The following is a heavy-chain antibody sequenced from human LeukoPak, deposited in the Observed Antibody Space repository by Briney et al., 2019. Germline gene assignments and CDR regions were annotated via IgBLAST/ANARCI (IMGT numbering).Heavy chain of an antibody. CDR2: IFNSGNT. CDR3: ARHRVTTREGDLDY. V-gene: IGHV4-38-2*01. CDR1: RYSISSGYY. Sequence: SETLSLTCAVSRYSISSGYYWGWIQQPPGKGLEWIGSIFNSGNTYYNPSLKSRVTISVDTSKNQFSLKLSSVTAADTAVYYCARHRVTTREGDLDYWGQGTLVTVSS. D-gene: IGHD1-14*01. J-gene: IGHJ4*02.